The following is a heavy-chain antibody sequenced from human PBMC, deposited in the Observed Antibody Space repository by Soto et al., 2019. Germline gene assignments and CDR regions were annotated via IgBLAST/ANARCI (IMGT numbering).Heavy chain of an antibody. Sequence: GGSLRLSCAASGSTFSSSAMTWVRQAPGKGLEWVSAISGSGSVTYYTSSVRGRFTISRDNSRNTLYLQMNNLSAEDTAVYYCARNTSGRQGSTLDIWGQGTMVTVSS. CDR2: ISGSGSVT. D-gene: IGHD6-19*01. J-gene: IGHJ3*02. CDR3: ARNTSGRQGSTLDI. CDR1: GSTFSSSA. V-gene: IGHV3-23*01.